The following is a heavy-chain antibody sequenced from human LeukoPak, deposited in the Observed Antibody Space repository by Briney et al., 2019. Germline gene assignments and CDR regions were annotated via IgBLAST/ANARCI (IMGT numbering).Heavy chain of an antibody. CDR1: GGSISSGDYY. Sequence: SETLSLTCTVSGGSISSGDYYGSWIRQPPGKGLEWVGYIYYSGSTYYNPSLKSRVTISVDTSKNQFSLKLSSVTAADTAVYYCARRGYSYGLTYFDYWGQGTLVTVSS. D-gene: IGHD5-18*01. V-gene: IGHV4-30-4*01. J-gene: IGHJ4*02. CDR2: IYYSGST. CDR3: ARRGYSYGLTYFDY.